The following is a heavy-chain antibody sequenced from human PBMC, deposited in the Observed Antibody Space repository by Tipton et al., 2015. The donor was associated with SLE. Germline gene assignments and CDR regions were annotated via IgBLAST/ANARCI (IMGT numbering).Heavy chain of an antibody. CDR2: IYYSGST. V-gene: IGHV4-59*12. D-gene: IGHD6-13*01. CDR3: ASPKSSCLFFDY. Sequence: TLSLTCTVSGGSISSYYWSWIRQPPGKGLEWIGYIYYSGSTNYNPSLKSRVTTSVDTSKNQFSLKLSSVTAADTAVYYCASPKSSCLFFDYWGQGTLVTVSS. J-gene: IGHJ4*02. CDR1: GGSISSYY.